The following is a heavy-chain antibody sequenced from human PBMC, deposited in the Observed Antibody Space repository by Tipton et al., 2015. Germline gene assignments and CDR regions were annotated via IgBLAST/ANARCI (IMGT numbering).Heavy chain of an antibody. CDR2: IYYSGST. CDR3: ACQDYDILTRDYQTVDY. J-gene: IGHJ4*02. D-gene: IGHD3-9*01. CDR1: GGSFSGYY. Sequence: TLSLTCAVYGGSFSGYYWSWIRQPPGKGLEWIGSIYYSGSTYYNPSLKSRVTMSRDTSKNQFSLKLTSVTAADTAVYYCACQDYDILTRDYQTVDYWGQGTLVTVSS. V-gene: IGHV4-34*01.